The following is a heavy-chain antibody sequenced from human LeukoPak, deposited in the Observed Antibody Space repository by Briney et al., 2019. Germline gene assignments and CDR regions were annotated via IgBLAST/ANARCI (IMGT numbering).Heavy chain of an antibody. J-gene: IGHJ4*02. Sequence: PGGSLRLSCAASGFTFSSYGMHWVRQAPGKGLEWVSYISTTGSTIYYADSVKGRFTISRDNAKNSLYLQMNSLRDEDTAVYYCARDRSSSGYYPFDYWGQGTLVTVSS. CDR3: ARDRSSSGYYPFDY. CDR2: ISTTGSTI. CDR1: GFTFSSYG. D-gene: IGHD3-22*01. V-gene: IGHV3-48*02.